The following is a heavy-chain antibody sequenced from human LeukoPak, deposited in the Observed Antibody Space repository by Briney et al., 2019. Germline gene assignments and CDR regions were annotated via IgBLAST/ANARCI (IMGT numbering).Heavy chain of an antibody. V-gene: IGHV4-4*07. Sequence: ASETLSLTCTVSGGSISSYYWSWIRQPAGKGLEWIGRIYTSGSTYYNPSLKSRVTISVDTSKNQFFLNLNSVPAADTAVYYCARVSCSGVSCYHYYYYMDVWGRGTTVTVSS. CDR1: GGSISSYY. CDR3: ARVSCSGVSCYHYYYYMDV. J-gene: IGHJ6*03. D-gene: IGHD2-15*01. CDR2: IYTSGST.